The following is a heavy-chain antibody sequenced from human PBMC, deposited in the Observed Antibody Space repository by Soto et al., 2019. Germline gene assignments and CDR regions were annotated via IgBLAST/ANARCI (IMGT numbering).Heavy chain of an antibody. Sequence: QLQLQESGPGLVKPSETLSLTCTVSGGSISSSSYYWGWIRQPPGKGLEWIGSIYYSGSTYYNPSLKNRVPISVDPSKNHFSLKLSSVTAADTAVYYCARHMGPEVSGAGTTAGLYYGMDVWGQGTTVTVSS. V-gene: IGHV4-39*01. J-gene: IGHJ6*02. CDR3: ARHMGPEVSGAGTTAGLYYGMDV. CDR1: GGSISSSSYY. D-gene: IGHD1-1*01. CDR2: IYYSGST.